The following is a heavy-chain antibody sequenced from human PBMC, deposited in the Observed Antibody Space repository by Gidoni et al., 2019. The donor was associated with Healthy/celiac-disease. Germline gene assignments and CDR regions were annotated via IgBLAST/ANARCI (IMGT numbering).Heavy chain of an antibody. Sequence: QLQLQESGPGLVKPSETLSLACTVPVGSISSSSYYWGWIRQPPGQGLEWIGSIYYSGSTYYNPSLKSRVTISVDTSKNQFSLKLSSVTAADTAVYYCARRLRLAMVRGTFDYWGQGTLVTVSS. V-gene: IGHV4-39*01. D-gene: IGHD3-10*01. CDR1: VGSISSSSYY. J-gene: IGHJ4*02. CDR2: IYYSGST. CDR3: ARRLRLAMVRGTFDY.